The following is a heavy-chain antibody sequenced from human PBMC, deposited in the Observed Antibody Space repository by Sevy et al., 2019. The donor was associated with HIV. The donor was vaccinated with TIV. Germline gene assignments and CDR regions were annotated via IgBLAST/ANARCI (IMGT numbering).Heavy chain of an antibody. Sequence: GGSLRLSCLGSEFTFSGAWMNWVRLAPGKGLEWVGRIKSTSDGGTTDYAEPVKGRFTISRDDSKNTVYLQMNNLKIEDTAVYYCTAVCVDCVSFDFWGPGTQVTVSS. D-gene: IGHD2-21*01. CDR3: TAVCVDCVSFDF. V-gene: IGHV3-15*01. J-gene: IGHJ4*02. CDR1: EFTFSGAW. CDR2: IKSTSDGGTT.